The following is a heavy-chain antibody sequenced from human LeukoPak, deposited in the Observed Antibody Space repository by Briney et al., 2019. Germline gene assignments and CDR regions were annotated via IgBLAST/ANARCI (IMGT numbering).Heavy chain of an antibody. CDR1: GYTFKTYA. D-gene: IGHD4-17*01. CDR2: INPSNGNP. V-gene: IGHV7-4-1*02. CDR3: ARDTPDGRVTKFDY. Sequence: GASVKVSCKSSGYTFKTYAINWLRQAPGQGLEWVGWINPSNGNPTYAQGFTGRFVFSLDTSVSTAFLHISSLQIEDTAVYYCARDTPDGRVTKFDYRGQGTLVTVSS. J-gene: IGHJ4*02.